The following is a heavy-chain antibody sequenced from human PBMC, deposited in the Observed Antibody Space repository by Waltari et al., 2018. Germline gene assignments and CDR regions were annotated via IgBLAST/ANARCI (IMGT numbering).Heavy chain of an antibody. CDR3: VRLEDCSGPGGNCYSGDSFALDV. J-gene: IGHJ6*02. CDR1: GGSFSGYY. CDR2: INHNGNR. V-gene: IGHV4-34*02. Sequence: QVQLQQWGAGQLQPSETLSLTCAVSGGSFSGYYWGWIRQPPGKGLEWIGEINHNGNRNYNPSLRSGVTMLIDTSRSQFSLKGNSVTAADTAVYYCVRLEDCSGPGGNCYSGDSFALDVWGQGTTVTVSS. D-gene: IGHD2-15*01.